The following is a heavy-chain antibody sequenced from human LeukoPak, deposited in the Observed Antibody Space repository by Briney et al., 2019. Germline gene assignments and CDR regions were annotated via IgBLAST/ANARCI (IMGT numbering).Heavy chain of an antibody. D-gene: IGHD6-19*01. J-gene: IGHJ4*02. V-gene: IGHV4-34*01. CDR1: GGSFSGYY. CDR2: INHSGST. CDR3: ARDYVGVAGTFDY. Sequence: SETLSLTCAVYGGSFSGYYWSWIRQPPGKGLEWIGEINHSGSTNYNPSLKSRVTISLDTSKNRFSLRLSSVTAADTAVYYCARDYVGVAGTFDYWGQGTLVTVSS.